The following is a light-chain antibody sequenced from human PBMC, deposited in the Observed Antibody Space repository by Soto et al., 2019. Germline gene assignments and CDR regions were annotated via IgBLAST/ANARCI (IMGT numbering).Light chain of an antibody. CDR2: AAS. Sequence: EIQLTQSPSSLSASVGDRVTLTCRASQGISTSLNWYQQKPGQAPRLLIYAASSLQSGVPARFSGSGSETDFTLTISSLQPEDFATYSCQQSYSTTWTFGQRTKVDIK. J-gene: IGKJ1*01. CDR3: QQSYSTTWT. V-gene: IGKV1-39*01. CDR1: QGISTS.